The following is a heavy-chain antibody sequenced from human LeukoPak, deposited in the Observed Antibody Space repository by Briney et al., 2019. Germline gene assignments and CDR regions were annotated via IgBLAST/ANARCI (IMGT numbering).Heavy chain of an antibody. CDR2: INPNSGGT. CDR3: ARYRDNCSGGSCYFYFDY. D-gene: IGHD2-15*01. V-gene: IGHV1-2*02. Sequence: ASVKVSCKASGYTFTGYYMHWVRQAPGQGLEWMGWINPNSGGTNYAQKLQGRVTMTRDTSISTAYMELSRLRSDDTAVYYCARYRDNCSGGSCYFYFDYWGQGTLVTVSS. J-gene: IGHJ4*02. CDR1: GYTFTGYY.